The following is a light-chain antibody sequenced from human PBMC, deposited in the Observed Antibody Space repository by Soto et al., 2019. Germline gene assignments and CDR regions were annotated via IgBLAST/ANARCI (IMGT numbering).Light chain of an antibody. J-gene: IGKJ1*01. V-gene: IGKV3-20*01. Sequence: EIVLTQSPGTLSLSPGERATLSCRASQSVSSSYLAWYQQKPGQAPRLLIYNASSRATGIPDRFSGGGSGTDFTLTISRLEPEDFAVYYCQQYGNSRGTFGQGTKVEIK. CDR3: QQYGNSRGT. CDR2: NAS. CDR1: QSVSSSY.